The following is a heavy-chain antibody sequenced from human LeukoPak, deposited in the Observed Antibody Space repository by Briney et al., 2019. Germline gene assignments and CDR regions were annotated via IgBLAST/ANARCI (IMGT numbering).Heavy chain of an antibody. Sequence: GGSLRLSCAASGFTFDDYAMHWVRQAPGKGLEWVSGISWNSGSIGYADSVKGRCTISRDNAKNSLYLQMNSLRAEDMALYYCAKEACSSTSCYIDYWGQGTLVTVSS. CDR3: AKEACSSTSCYIDY. V-gene: IGHV3-9*03. CDR1: GFTFDDYA. J-gene: IGHJ4*02. D-gene: IGHD2-2*02. CDR2: ISWNSGSI.